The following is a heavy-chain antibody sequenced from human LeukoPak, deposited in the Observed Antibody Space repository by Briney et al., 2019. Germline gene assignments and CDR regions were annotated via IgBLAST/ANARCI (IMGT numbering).Heavy chain of an antibody. V-gene: IGHV4-59*01. J-gene: IGHJ3*02. CDR1: GSSISAYY. D-gene: IGHD3-10*01. Sequence: PSETLSLTCTVSGSSISAYYWTWIRQSPGEGLEWIGNIYYSGSTNYNPSLKSRVTISVDTSKNQFSLKLSSVTAADTAVYYCARVGRFGELTSETDAFDIWGQGTMVTVSS. CDR3: ARVGRFGELTSETDAFDI. CDR2: IYYSGST.